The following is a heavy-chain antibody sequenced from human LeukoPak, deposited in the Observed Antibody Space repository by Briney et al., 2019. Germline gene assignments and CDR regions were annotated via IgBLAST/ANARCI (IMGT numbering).Heavy chain of an antibody. J-gene: IGHJ3*02. CDR2: ISGSGGST. D-gene: IGHD3-22*01. V-gene: IGHV3-23*01. Sequence: SGGSLRLSCAASGFTFSSYAMSWVRQAPGKGLEWVSAISGSGGSTYYADSVKGRFTISRDNSKNALYLQMNSLRAEDTAVYYCAKVRSGYYRNAFDIWGQGTMVTVSS. CDR3: AKVRSGYYRNAFDI. CDR1: GFTFSSYA.